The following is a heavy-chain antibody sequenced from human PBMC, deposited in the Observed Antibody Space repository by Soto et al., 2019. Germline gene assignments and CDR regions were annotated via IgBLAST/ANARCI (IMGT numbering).Heavy chain of an antibody. CDR1: GYTFTSYA. CDR3: ARGITGTTPFDY. V-gene: IGHV1-3*01. D-gene: IGHD1-7*01. CDR2: INAGNGNT. Sequence: XSVKVSCKASGYTFTSYAMHWVRQAPGQRLEWMGWINAGNGNTKYSQKFQGRVTITRGTSASTAYMELSSLRSEDTAVYYCARGITGTTPFDYWGQGTLVTVSS. J-gene: IGHJ4*02.